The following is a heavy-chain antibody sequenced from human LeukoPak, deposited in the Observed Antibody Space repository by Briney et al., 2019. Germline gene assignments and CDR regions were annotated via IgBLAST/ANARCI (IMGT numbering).Heavy chain of an antibody. Sequence: AETLSLTCTVSGDSMSDYFWTWIRQPPGKGLEWIGYAADSGSTNYNPSLKSRVTISVDSSTNHFSLRLTSVTAADTAVYYCAEEAPTDYAFDIWGQGTMVTVS. D-gene: IGHD3/OR15-3a*01. CDR2: AADSGST. V-gene: IGHV4-59*01. J-gene: IGHJ3*02. CDR1: GDSMSDYF. CDR3: AEEAPTDYAFDI.